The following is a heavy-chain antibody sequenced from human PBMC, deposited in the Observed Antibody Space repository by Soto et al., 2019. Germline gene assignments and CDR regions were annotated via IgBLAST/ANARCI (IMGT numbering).Heavy chain of an antibody. D-gene: IGHD3-3*02. Sequence: QVQLVRSGAEVKKPGSSVKVSCKASGGTFSSSAFSWVRQAPGQGLEWMGGIMPIFRTADYAQKFQGRVTITADESTSTAYMELSSLRSEDTGVYYCAGDKDRQQLGGNYYYIMDVWGQGTTVTVSS. CDR3: AGDKDRQQLGGNYYYIMDV. CDR1: GGTFSSSA. V-gene: IGHV1-69*12. J-gene: IGHJ6*02. CDR2: IMPIFRTA.